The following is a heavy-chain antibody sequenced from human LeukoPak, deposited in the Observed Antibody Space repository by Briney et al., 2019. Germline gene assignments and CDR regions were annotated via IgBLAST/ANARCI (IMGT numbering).Heavy chain of an antibody. Sequence: ASVKVSCKASGYTFTGYYMHWVRQAPGQGREWMGWINPNSGGTNYAQKFQGRVTMTRDTSISTAYMELSRLRSDDTAVYYCARTDYGDSFKMDVWGKGTTVTVSS. D-gene: IGHD4-17*01. CDR2: INPNSGGT. CDR3: ARTDYGDSFKMDV. V-gene: IGHV1-2*02. J-gene: IGHJ6*04. CDR1: GYTFTGYY.